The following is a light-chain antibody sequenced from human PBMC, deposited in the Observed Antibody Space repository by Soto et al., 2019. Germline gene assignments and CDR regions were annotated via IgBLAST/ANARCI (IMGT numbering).Light chain of an antibody. CDR1: QSISSY. Sequence: DIQMTQSPSSLSAPVGDRVTITCRASQSISSYLNWYQQKPGKAPNLLIYDASTLMSGVPSRFSGSGSGTEFTLTISSLQPGDFATYYCQQSETYPLTFGQGTRLEIK. CDR2: DAS. J-gene: IGKJ5*01. CDR3: QQSETYPLT. V-gene: IGKV1-39*01.